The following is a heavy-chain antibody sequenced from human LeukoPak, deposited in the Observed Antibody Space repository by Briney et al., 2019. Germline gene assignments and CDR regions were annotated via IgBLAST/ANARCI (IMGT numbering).Heavy chain of an antibody. CDR1: GGSSSDYY. D-gene: IGHD6-13*01. J-gene: IGHJ4*02. CDR2: INHSGST. Sequence: SETLSLTCAVYGGSSSDYYWSWIRQPPGKGLEWIGEINHSGSTDCSPSLKSRVTISVDTSKNQFSLKLSSVTAADTAVYYCARGGGSSWYVDYWGQGTLVTVSS. CDR3: ARGGGSSWYVDY. V-gene: IGHV4-34*01.